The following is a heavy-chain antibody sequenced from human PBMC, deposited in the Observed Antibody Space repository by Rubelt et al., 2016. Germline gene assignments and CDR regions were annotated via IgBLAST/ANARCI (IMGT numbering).Heavy chain of an antibody. CDR3: ARDDYGDSYFDY. V-gene: IGHV4-39*07. CDR1: GGSMKSSNYY. D-gene: IGHD4-17*01. Sequence: QVQLQESGPGLVKPSETLFFSCTVSGGSMKSSNYYWGWIRQPPGKGLEWIGSIYYSGSTYYNPSLKSRVTISVDTSKKQFSLKPSSVTAADTAVYYCARDDYGDSYFDYWGQGTLVTVSS. J-gene: IGHJ4*02. CDR2: IYYSGST.